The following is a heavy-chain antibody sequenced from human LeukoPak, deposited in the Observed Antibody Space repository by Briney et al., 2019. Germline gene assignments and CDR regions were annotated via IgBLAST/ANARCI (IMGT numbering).Heavy chain of an antibody. CDR2: INPNSGGT. D-gene: IGHD3-10*01. J-gene: IGHJ4*02. V-gene: IGHV1-2*02. Sequence: ASVKVSCKASGYTFTGYYMHWVRQAPGQGLEWMGWINPNSGGTNYAQKFQGRVTMTRDTSISTAYMELSRLRSDDTAVYYCARGLRYGSGSYYRDDFGYWGQGTLVTVSS. CDR1: GYTFTGYY. CDR3: ARGLRYGSGSYYRDDFGY.